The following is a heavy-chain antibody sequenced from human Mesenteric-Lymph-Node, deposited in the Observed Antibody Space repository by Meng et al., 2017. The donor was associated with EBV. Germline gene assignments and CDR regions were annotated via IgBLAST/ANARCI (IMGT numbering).Heavy chain of an antibody. D-gene: IGHD3-16*01. CDR3: SRDSIYDGLDY. Sequence: FHAGAGVKEPGAAVKVSCKAPGYTLTNYHMHWVRQATGQGLEWMGWMNPNSGNTGSAQKFQGRVTMTRNTAISTAYMELNSLTSEDTAIYYCSRDSIYDGLDYWGQGTLVTVSS. J-gene: IGHJ4*02. CDR1: GYTLTNYH. V-gene: IGHV1-8*02. CDR2: MNPNSGNT.